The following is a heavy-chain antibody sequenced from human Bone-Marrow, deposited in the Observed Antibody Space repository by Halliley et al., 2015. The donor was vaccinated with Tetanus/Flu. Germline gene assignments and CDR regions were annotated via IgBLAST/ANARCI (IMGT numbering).Heavy chain of an antibody. CDR3: ARSWPYYFDY. CDR2: ISYSSNYI. J-gene: IGHJ4*02. Sequence: KGLEWVSSISYSSNYIYYAGSVKGRFTISRDNAKNSLFLQMNSLTADDTAIYYCARSWPYYFDYWGQGTLVAVSS. V-gene: IGHV3-21*01.